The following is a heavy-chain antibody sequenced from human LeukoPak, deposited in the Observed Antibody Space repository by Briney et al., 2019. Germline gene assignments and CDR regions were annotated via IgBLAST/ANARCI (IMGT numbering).Heavy chain of an antibody. J-gene: IGHJ4*02. CDR3: AKDHAHTPVVTN. V-gene: IGHV3-23*01. Sequence: PGGSLRLSCAASGFTFSDYAMSWVRQAPGKGLEWLSVISGGSSGSTYYADSVTGRFTVSRDNSKNTVDLQMNNLRVDDTAIYYCAKDHAHTPVVTNWGQGILVSVSS. D-gene: IGHD2-21*02. CDR1: GFTFSDYA. CDR2: ISGGSSGST.